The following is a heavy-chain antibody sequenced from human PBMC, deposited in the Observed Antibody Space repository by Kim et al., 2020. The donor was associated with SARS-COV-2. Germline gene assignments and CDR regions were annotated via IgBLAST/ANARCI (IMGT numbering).Heavy chain of an antibody. V-gene: IGHV3-30*04. CDR2: ISYDGSNK. CDR3: ARGDSVVYYYYGMDV. D-gene: IGHD2-15*01. CDR1: GFTFSSYA. J-gene: IGHJ6*02. Sequence: GGSLRLSCAASGFTFSSYAMHWVRQAPGKGLEWVAVISYDGSNKYYADSVKGRFTISRDNSKNTLYLQMNSLRAEDTAVYYCARGDSVVYYYYGMDVWGQGTTVTVSS.